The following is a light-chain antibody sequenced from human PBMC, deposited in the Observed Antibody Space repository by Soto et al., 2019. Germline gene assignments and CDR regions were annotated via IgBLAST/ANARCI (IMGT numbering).Light chain of an antibody. V-gene: IGLV2-14*01. CDR2: EVI. Sequence: SALTQPASVSGSPGQSITISCTGTSSDVGGYNYVSWYQQHPGKAPKLMIYEVINRPSGVSNRFSGSKSGNTASLTISGLQAEDEADYYCSSYTSSITWVFGGGTKVTVL. CDR1: SSDVGGYNY. J-gene: IGLJ3*02. CDR3: SSYTSSITWV.